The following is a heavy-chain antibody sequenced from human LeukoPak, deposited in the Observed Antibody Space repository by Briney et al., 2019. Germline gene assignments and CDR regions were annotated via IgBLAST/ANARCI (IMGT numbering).Heavy chain of an antibody. Sequence: VASEKVSCKASGYTFTGYYMHWVRQAPGQGLEWMGWINPNSGGTNYAQKFQGRVTMTRDTSISTAYMELSRLRSDDTAVYYCAREGELDTAMVTYPRSYYYYMDVWGKGTTVTVSS. J-gene: IGHJ6*03. CDR1: GYTFTGYY. CDR2: INPNSGGT. V-gene: IGHV1-2*02. CDR3: AREGELDTAMVTYPRSYYYYMDV. D-gene: IGHD5-18*01.